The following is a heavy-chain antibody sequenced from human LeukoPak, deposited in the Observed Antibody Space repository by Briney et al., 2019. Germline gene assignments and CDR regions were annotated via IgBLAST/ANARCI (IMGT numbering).Heavy chain of an antibody. Sequence: ASVKVSCKASGYMFTVYYMHWVRQAPGQGLEWIGWINPNSGGTNYAQKFQGRVTMTRDTSISTAYMELSSLRSDDTAVYYCARGYCSGDCFTLFDYWGQGTLVTVSS. J-gene: IGHJ4*02. V-gene: IGHV1-2*02. CDR3: ARGYCSGDCFTLFDY. CDR1: GYMFTVYY. D-gene: IGHD2-21*02. CDR2: INPNSGGT.